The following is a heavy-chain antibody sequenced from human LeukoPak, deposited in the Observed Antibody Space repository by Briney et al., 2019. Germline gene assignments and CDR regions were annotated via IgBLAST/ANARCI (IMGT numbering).Heavy chain of an antibody. D-gene: IGHD5-12*01. V-gene: IGHV3-21*01. CDR1: GFTFSSYS. Sequence: GGSLRLSCAASGFTFSSYSMNWVRQAPGKGLEWVSSISSSSSYIYYADSVKGRFTISRDNAKNSLYLQMNSLRAEDTAVYYCARAGSGYEDGFDYWGQGTLVTVSS. CDR2: ISSSSSYI. J-gene: IGHJ4*02. CDR3: ARAGSGYEDGFDY.